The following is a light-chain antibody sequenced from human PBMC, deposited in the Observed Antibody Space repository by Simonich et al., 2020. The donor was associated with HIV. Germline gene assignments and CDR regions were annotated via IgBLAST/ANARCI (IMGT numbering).Light chain of an antibody. Sequence: QSALTQPASVSGSPGQSITISCTGTSSDIGGYSYVSWYQQHPGKDPKIIIYDVNNRPTGIANRFSGSKSGNTASLTISGLQAEDEADYYCSSYISSITYVLFGGGTKLTVL. V-gene: IGLV2-14*03. CDR3: SSYISSITYVL. CDR1: SSDIGGYSY. CDR2: DVN. J-gene: IGLJ2*01.